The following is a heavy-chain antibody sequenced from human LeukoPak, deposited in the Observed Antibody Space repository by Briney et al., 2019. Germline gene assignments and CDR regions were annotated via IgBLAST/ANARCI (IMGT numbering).Heavy chain of an antibody. V-gene: IGHV1-18*01. CDR1: GYTFTAYG. CDR3: ARPAYYGSGSIYAFDI. J-gene: IGHJ3*02. CDR2: INAYIGNT. Sequence: ASVKVSCKASGYTFTAYGISWARQAPGQGLEWMGWINAYIGNTNYAQKLQGRVTMTTDTSTSTAYMELRSLRSDDTAVYYCARPAYYGSGSIYAFDIWGQGTMVIVSS. D-gene: IGHD3-10*01.